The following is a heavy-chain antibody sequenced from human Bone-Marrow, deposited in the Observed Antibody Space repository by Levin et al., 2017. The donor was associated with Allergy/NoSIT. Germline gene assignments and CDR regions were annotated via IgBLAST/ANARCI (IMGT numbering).Heavy chain of an antibody. Sequence: GESLKISCAASGFSLSQNWMTWVRQAPGKGLEWVANIKQDGSAKNYVDSVKGRFTISRDNAKNSLYLQMNSLRVEDTAVYYCARDHTYSSASSGYFYDALDVWGRGTRVTVSS. J-gene: IGHJ3*01. CDR3: ARDHTYSSASSGYFYDALDV. D-gene: IGHD3-22*01. CDR2: IKQDGSAK. CDR1: GFSLSQNW. V-gene: IGHV3-7*03.